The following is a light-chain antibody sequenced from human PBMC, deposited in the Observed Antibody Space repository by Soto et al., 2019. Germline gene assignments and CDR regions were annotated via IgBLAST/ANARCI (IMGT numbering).Light chain of an antibody. CDR1: QSVSSN. V-gene: IGKV3-15*01. CDR3: QQYKNWPYT. Sequence: EIVMTQSPATLSVSPGERATLSCRASQSVSSNLAWYQQKPGQVPRVLIYGASTRATGTPARFSGSGSGTEFTLTISSLQSEDFAVYYCQQYKNWPYTFGQGTKLEIK. J-gene: IGKJ2*01. CDR2: GAS.